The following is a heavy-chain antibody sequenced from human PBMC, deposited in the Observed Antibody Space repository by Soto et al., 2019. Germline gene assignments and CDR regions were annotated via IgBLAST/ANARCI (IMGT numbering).Heavy chain of an antibody. CDR1: GASIAGSSY. CDR3: ARGMTPPGAPAWYYFDS. CDR2: FSLSGTT. J-gene: IGHJ4*02. Sequence: QVQLQESGPGLMKPSETLSLTCSVSGASIAGSSYWSWIRQPAGKGLEWIGRFSLSGTTNYSPSLRRRATMSADVSKNQFSLRLTSVTAADTALYYCARGMTPPGAPAWYYFDSWGQGTLVTVSS. V-gene: IGHV4-4*07. D-gene: IGHD2-8*02.